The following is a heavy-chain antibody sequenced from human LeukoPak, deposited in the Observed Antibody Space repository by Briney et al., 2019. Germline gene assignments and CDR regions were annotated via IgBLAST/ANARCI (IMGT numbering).Heavy chain of an antibody. D-gene: IGHD2-15*01. J-gene: IGHJ3*02. V-gene: IGHV3-11*04. CDR1: GFTFSDYY. CDR3: ASSHGGYDAFDI. Sequence: GGSLRLSCAASGFTFSDYYMSWIRQAPETGLEWLSYTSPSGGTIYYTDSVKGRFTMSRDNAKNSLYLQMNSLRAEDTAVYHCASSHGGYDAFDIWGQGTMVTVSS. CDR2: TSPSGGTI.